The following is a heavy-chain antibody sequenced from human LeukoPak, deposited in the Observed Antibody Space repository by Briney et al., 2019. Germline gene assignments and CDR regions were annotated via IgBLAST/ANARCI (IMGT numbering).Heavy chain of an antibody. CDR3: AEGLSGSFNGGYYFDY. CDR2: IWYDGSNK. J-gene: IGHJ4*02. D-gene: IGHD1-26*01. V-gene: IGHV3-33*06. CDR1: GFTFSSYG. Sequence: PGGSLRLSCAASGFTFSSYGMHWVRQAPGKGLEWVAVIWYDGSNKYYADSVKGRFTISRDNSKNTLYLQMNSLRAEDTAVYYCAEGLSGSFNGGYYFDYWGQGTLVTVSS.